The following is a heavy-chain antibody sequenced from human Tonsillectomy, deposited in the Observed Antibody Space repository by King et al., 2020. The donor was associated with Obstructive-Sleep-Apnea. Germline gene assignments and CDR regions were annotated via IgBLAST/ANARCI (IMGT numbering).Heavy chain of an antibody. CDR3: AKDRGWGVVYYFYGMDV. CDR1: GFTFNGYG. CDR2: ISGSGGDT. D-gene: IGHD3-10*01. Sequence: DVQLVESGGGWVQPGGSLRLSCAASGFTFNGYGMSWVRQTPGKGLDWVSGISGSGGDTYYADSVKGRFTISRDNSKNTLYLQMKSLRADDTAVYYCAKDRGWGVVYYFYGMDVWGQGTTVTVSS. J-gene: IGHJ6*02. V-gene: IGHV3-23*04.